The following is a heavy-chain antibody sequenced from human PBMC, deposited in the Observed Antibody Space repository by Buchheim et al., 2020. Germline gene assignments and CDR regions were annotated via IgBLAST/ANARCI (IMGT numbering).Heavy chain of an antibody. Sequence: QVQLQQWGAGLLKPSETLSLTCAVYGGSFSGYYWSWIRQPPGKGLEWIGEINHSGSTNYNPSLKSRVTTSVDTSKNQFSLKLSSVTAADTAVYYCARVGGLRFLEWLFHYFDYWGQGTL. D-gene: IGHD3-3*01. CDR2: INHSGST. V-gene: IGHV4-34*01. CDR1: GGSFSGYY. CDR3: ARVGGLRFLEWLFHYFDY. J-gene: IGHJ4*02.